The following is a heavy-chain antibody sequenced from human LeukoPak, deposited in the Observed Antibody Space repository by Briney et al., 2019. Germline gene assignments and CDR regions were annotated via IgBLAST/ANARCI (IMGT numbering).Heavy chain of an antibody. CDR3: AREQDYDILTGYYADAFDI. V-gene: IGHV3-23*01. Sequence: GGSLRLSCAASGFSFSNYAMSWVRQAPGKGLEWVSAISGSGGSTYYADSVKGRFTISRDNSKNTLYLHMNSLRAEDTAVYYCAREQDYDILTGYYADAFDIWGQGTMVTVSS. D-gene: IGHD3-9*01. J-gene: IGHJ3*02. CDR1: GFSFSNYA. CDR2: ISGSGGST.